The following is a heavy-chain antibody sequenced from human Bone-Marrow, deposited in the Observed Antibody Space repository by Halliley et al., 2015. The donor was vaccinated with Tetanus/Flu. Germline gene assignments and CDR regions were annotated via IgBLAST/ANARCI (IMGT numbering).Heavy chain of an antibody. CDR3: AGGLGWESDY. D-gene: IGHD1-26*01. V-gene: IGHV3-7*01. CDR2: IEQDGSEK. J-gene: IGHJ4*02. Sequence: SLRLSCTTSGLTFSAHWMNWVRQAPGKGLEWVANIEQDGSEKNYVDSVKGRSTISRDNAKSSLYLQMNSLRAEDTAVYYCAGGLGWESDYWGQGTLVTVSS. CDR1: GLTFSAHW.